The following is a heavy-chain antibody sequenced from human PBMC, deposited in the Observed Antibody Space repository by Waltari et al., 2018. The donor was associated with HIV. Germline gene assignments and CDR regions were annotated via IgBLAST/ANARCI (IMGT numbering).Heavy chain of an antibody. CDR2: IHPFTGAM. CDR3: ARVRVAHFDNHRRIFLNYYPDV. CDR1: GYHMRGSY. J-gene: IGHJ4*02. Sequence: EQSGPAMRGPGASVKISCKTFGYHMRGSYFINWVRPPRGQGPEWMRHIHPFTGAMNAGLKFRVRIFLTTNTSAATAFMELKDLQAGGTAVYFCARVRVAHFDNHRRIFLNYYPDVWGQGTLVTVSS. V-gene: IGHV1-2*06. D-gene: IGHD2-21*01.